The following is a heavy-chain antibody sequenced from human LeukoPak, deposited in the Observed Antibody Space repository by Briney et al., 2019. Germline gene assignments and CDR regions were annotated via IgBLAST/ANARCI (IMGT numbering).Heavy chain of an antibody. CDR1: GGSISSYY. CDR2: IYYSGST. V-gene: IGHV4-59*01. CDR3: VRIRDLYFWSGYPSGYYFDY. Sequence: PSETLSLTCTVSGGSISSYYWSWIRQPPGKGLEWIGYIYYSGSTNYNPSLKSRVTISVDTSKNQFSLKLSSVTAADTAVYYCVRIRDLYFWSGYPSGYYFDYWGQGTLVTVSS. D-gene: IGHD3-3*01. J-gene: IGHJ4*02.